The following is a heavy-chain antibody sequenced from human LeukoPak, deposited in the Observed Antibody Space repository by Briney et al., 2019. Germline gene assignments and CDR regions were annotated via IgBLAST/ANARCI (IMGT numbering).Heavy chain of an antibody. Sequence: PGGSLRLSCAASGFTVSSNYMTWVRQAPGRGLQWVSLIYSAGSTYYADSVKGRFTIPIDNSKNTLFLQMNSLRAEETAVYYCARGYCTNGVCFDSWGQGTLVTVSS. V-gene: IGHV3-53*01. J-gene: IGHJ4*02. CDR3: ARGYCTNGVCFDS. D-gene: IGHD2-8*01. CDR2: IYSAGST. CDR1: GFTVSSNY.